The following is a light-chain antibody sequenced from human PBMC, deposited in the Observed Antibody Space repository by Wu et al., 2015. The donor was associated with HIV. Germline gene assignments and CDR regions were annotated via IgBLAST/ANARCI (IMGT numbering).Light chain of an antibody. CDR1: QSVSRF. CDR2: DTS. J-gene: IGKJ4*01. Sequence: EIVLTQSPDTLSASPGERATLSCRASQSVSRFLAWYQHKPGQAPRVLIYDTSNRAAGIPARFSGSGSGTDFTLTISSLEPEDFAVYYCQQRSNWPLLTFGGGTKVEIK. V-gene: IGKV3-11*01. CDR3: QQRSNWPLLT.